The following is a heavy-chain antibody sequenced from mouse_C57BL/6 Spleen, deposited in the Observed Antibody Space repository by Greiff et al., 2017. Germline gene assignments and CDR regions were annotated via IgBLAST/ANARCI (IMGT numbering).Heavy chain of an antibody. CDR2: INYDGSST. D-gene: IGHD2-1*01. CDR3: ASYGNYYYAMDY. Sequence: EVMLVESEGGLVQPGSSMKLSCTASAFTFSDYYMAWVRQVPEKGLEWVANINYDGSSTYYLDSLKSRFIISRDNAKNILYLQMSSLKSEDTATYYCASYGNYYYAMDYWGQGTSVTVSS. J-gene: IGHJ4*01. V-gene: IGHV5-16*01. CDR1: AFTFSDYY.